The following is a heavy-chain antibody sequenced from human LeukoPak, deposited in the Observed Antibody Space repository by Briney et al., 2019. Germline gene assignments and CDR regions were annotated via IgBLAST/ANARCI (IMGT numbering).Heavy chain of an antibody. D-gene: IGHD4-17*01. CDR2: INPNSGGT. CDR3: ARDPTTTVTPNYYYYGMDV. Sequence: ASVKVSCKASGSTFTGYYMHWVRQAPGQGLEWMGWINPNSGGTNYAQKFQGRVTMTRDTSISTAYMELSRLRSDDTAVYYCARDPTTTVTPNYYYYGMDVWGQGTTVTVSS. CDR1: GSTFTGYY. V-gene: IGHV1-2*02. J-gene: IGHJ6*02.